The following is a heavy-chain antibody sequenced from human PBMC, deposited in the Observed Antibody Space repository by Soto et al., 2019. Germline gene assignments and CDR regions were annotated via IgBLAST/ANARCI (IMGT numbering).Heavy chain of an antibody. V-gene: IGHV5-10-1*01. CDR2: IDPSDSYT. CDR1: GYSFTSYW. D-gene: IGHD2-2*01. Sequence: GESLKISCKGSGYSFTSYWISWVRQMPGKGLEWMGSIDPSDSYTNYSPSFQGHVTISADKSISTAYLQWSSLKASDTAMYYCARLRVVPAGNYYYYGMDVWGQGTTVTVSS. J-gene: IGHJ6*02. CDR3: ARLRVVPAGNYYYYGMDV.